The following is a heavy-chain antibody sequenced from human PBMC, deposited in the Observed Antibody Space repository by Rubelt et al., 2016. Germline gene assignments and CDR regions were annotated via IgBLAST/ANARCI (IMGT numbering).Heavy chain of an antibody. J-gene: IGHJ4*02. CDR2: FYSGGET. CDR3: ASGRSVFDF. D-gene: IGHD1-26*01. V-gene: IGHV3-66*01. CDR1: GFTFSSYA. Sequence: PGGSLRLSCLASGFTFSSYAMSWVRQAPGKGLEWVSVFYSGGETYYADSVKGRFIISRDISKNTVYLQMNSLRAEDTALYYCASGRSVFDFWGQGTLVIVSA.